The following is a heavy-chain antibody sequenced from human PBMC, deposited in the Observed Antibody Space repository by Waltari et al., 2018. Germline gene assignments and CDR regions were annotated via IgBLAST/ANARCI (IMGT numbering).Heavy chain of an antibody. Sequence: EVQLVESGGGLVQPGGSLRLSCAASGFTVSSNYMSWVRQAPGRGLELVSVMYAGGSAFYRDSVKGRFTISRDSSKNTFYLQMNSLRAEDTAVYYCTRGIPAAGRFDYWGLGTLVTVSS. CDR2: MYAGGSA. V-gene: IGHV3-66*02. CDR1: GFTVSSNY. CDR3: TRGIPAAGRFDY. D-gene: IGHD6-13*01. J-gene: IGHJ4*02.